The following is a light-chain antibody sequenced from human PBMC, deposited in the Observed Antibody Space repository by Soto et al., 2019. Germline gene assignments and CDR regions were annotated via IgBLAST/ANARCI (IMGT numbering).Light chain of an antibody. J-gene: IGKJ1*01. CDR3: QQYNSYSPT. V-gene: IGKV1-5*01. Sequence: DIQITQSPSTLSASVGDRVTITCRASQSISSWLAWYQQQPGKPPKLLIYDASSLESGVPSRFRGSGSGTEFTLTISRLQPDDLATYYCQQYNSYSPTFGQGTQVDI. CDR2: DAS. CDR1: QSISSW.